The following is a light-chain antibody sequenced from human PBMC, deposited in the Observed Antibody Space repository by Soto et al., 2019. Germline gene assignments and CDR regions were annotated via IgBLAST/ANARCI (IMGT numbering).Light chain of an antibody. Sequence: EIVVTQSPATLSVSPGERATLSCRASQSITRNLAWYQQSPGQAPRLLIYGASTRATGIPARFSGSGSGTEFTLTINSLQSEDFAVYYCQQYQSFSLTFGGGTRWIS. V-gene: IGKV3-15*01. J-gene: IGKJ4*01. CDR1: QSITRN. CDR2: GAS. CDR3: QQYQSFSLT.